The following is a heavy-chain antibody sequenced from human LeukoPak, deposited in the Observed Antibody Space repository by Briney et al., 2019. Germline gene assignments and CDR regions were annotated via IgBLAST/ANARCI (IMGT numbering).Heavy chain of an antibody. CDR1: GYTFTVYY. CDR3: ARDIGSGWYENWFDP. V-gene: IGHV1-2*02. CDR2: INPNSGGT. J-gene: IGHJ5*02. Sequence: ASVRVSCKASGYTFTVYYMHWVRQAPGQGREWMGWINPNSGGTNYAQKFQGRVTMTRDTSISTAYMELSRLRSDDTAVYYCARDIGSGWYENWFDPWGQGTLVTVSS. D-gene: IGHD6-19*01.